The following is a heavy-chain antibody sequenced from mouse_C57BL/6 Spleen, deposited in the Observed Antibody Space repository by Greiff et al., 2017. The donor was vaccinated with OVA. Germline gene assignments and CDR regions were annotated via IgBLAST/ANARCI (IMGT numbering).Heavy chain of an antibody. CDR3: ARWGIHTTGVARGYWYFDV. J-gene: IGHJ1*03. V-gene: IGHV1-61*01. Sequence: QVQLQQPGAELVRPGSSVKLSCKASGYTFTSYWMDWVKQRPGQGLEWIGNIYPSDSETHYNQKFKDKATLTVDQSSSTAYMQLSSLTSEYSAVYYCARWGIHTTGVARGYWYFDVWGTGTTVTVSS. D-gene: IGHD1-1*01. CDR1: GYTFTSYW. CDR2: IYPSDSET.